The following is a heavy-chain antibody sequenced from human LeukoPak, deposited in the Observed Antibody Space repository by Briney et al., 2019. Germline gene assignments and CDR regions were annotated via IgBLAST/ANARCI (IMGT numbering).Heavy chain of an antibody. D-gene: IGHD5-18*01. CDR2: ISSSSSYI. CDR3: ARDSKGTAMVLFDY. CDR1: GLTFSSYS. J-gene: IGHJ4*02. V-gene: IGHV3-21*01. Sequence: GGSLRLSCAASGLTFSSYSMNWVRQAPGKGLEWVSSISSSSSYIYYADSVKGRFTISRDNAKNSLYLQMNSLRAEDTAVYYCARDSKGTAMVLFDYWGQGTLVTVSS.